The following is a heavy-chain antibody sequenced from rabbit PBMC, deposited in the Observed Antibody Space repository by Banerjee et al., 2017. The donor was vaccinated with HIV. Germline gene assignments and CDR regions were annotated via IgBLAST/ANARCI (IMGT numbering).Heavy chain of an antibody. V-gene: IGHV1S45*01. CDR2: IDGGSVGYT. D-gene: IGHD7-1*01. J-gene: IGHJ4*01. Sequence: QEQLEESGGDLVKPEGSLTLTCTASGFSFSSSYYMCWVRQAPGKGLEWIACIDGGSVGYTYYASWAKGRFTISQTSSTTVTLQMTSLTAADTATYFCARDGYAGYVGYGVGGIYNLWGPGTLVTVS. CDR3: ARDGYAGYVGYGVGGIYNL. CDR1: GFSFSSSYY.